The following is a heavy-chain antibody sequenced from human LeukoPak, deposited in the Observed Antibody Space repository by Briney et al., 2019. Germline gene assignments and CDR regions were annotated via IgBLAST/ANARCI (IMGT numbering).Heavy chain of an antibody. Sequence: PGGSLRLSCAASGFTFSSYAMSWGRQEPREGVEWGSAISGSGDSTYYSDSVKSRVTISRDNSKNTLYVQMNSLRAEDTSVYYCAKPLVSDYYDSSGYWGYWGQGTLVTVSS. V-gene: IGHV3-23*01. D-gene: IGHD3-22*01. CDR3: AKPLVSDYYDSSGYWGY. CDR2: ISGSGDST. CDR1: GFTFSSYA. J-gene: IGHJ4*02.